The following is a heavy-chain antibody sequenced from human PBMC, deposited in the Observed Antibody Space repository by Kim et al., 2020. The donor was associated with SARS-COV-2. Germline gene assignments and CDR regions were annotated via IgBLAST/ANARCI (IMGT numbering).Heavy chain of an antibody. CDR3: ASAGKMGDAVTFDY. CDR2: VYYNGGG. CDR1: GGSINTYY. Sequence: SETLSLTCTVSGGSINTYYWIWIRQPPGEGLEWIGYVYYNGGGDTNSTLNIRHTITIDTSMYQFSLKLTFVTAAATAAYYYASAGKMGDAVTFDYWSQG. D-gene: IGHD4-4*01. V-gene: IGHV4-59*01. J-gene: IGHJ4*02.